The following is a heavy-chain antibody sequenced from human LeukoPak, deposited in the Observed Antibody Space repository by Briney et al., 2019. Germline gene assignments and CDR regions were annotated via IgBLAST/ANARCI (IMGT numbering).Heavy chain of an antibody. V-gene: IGHV4-38-2*02. CDR3: ARSAAGDYFDY. J-gene: IGHJ4*02. D-gene: IGHD3-10*01. CDR2: IYHSGST. Sequence: SETLSLTCTVSGYSISSSYYWGWIRQPPGKGLEWIGSIYHSGSTYYNPSLKSRVTISVDTPKNQFSLKLSSVTAADTAVYYCARSAAGDYFDYWGQGTLVTVSS. CDR1: GYSISSSYY.